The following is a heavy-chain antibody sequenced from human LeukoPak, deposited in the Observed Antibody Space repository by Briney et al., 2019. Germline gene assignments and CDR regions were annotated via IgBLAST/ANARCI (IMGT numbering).Heavy chain of an antibody. CDR1: GYSFTSYW. CDR2: IYPGDSDT. D-gene: IGHD3-3*01. V-gene: IGHV5-51*01. CDR3: ARLGASITIFGVVPHY. Sequence: GESLKISCKGSGYSFTSYWIGWVRQMPGKGLEWMGIIYPGDSDTRYSPSFQGQVTISADKSISTVYLQWSSLKASDTAMFYCARLGASITIFGVVPHYWGQGTLITVSS. J-gene: IGHJ4*02.